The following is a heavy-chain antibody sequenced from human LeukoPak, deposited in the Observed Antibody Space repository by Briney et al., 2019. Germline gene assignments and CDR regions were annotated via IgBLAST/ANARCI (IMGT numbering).Heavy chain of an antibody. CDR2: IWYDGSNK. CDR1: GSTFSSYG. Sequence: ALRLSCAASGSTFSSYGMHWVRQAPGKGLEWVAVIWYDGSNKYYADSVKGRFTISRDNSKNTLYLQMNSLRAEDTAVYYCARDYGDYYFDYWGQGTLVTVSS. J-gene: IGHJ4*02. D-gene: IGHD4-17*01. CDR3: ARDYGDYYFDY. V-gene: IGHV3-33*01.